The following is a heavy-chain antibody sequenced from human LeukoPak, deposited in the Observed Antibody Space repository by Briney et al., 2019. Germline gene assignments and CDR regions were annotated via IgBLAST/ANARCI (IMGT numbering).Heavy chain of an antibody. CDR3: TLPLRDVFDI. Sequence: PGGSLGLSCAASGFTVSDNYMSWVPPAPGKGLEWVSIIYSAGSTNYAVSVKGRFTISRDNSKNTLYLQMSSLRAEDTAVYYCTLPLRDVFDIWGQGTMVTVSS. J-gene: IGHJ3*02. CDR2: IYSAGST. CDR1: GFTVSDNY. V-gene: IGHV3-53*01.